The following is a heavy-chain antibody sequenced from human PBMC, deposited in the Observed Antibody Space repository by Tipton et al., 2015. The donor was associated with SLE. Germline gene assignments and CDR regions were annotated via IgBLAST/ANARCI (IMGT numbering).Heavy chain of an antibody. CDR3: ARGRGTGTTRYYYYMDV. Sequence: SLRLSCAASGFTFTSYWMSWVRQAPGKGLEWVSYISSSGSTIYYADSVKGRFTISRDNAKNSLYLQMNSLRAEDTAVYYCARGRGTGTTRYYYYMDVWGKGTTVTVSS. CDR1: GFTFTSYW. J-gene: IGHJ6*03. V-gene: IGHV3-48*03. D-gene: IGHD1-7*01. CDR2: ISSSGSTI.